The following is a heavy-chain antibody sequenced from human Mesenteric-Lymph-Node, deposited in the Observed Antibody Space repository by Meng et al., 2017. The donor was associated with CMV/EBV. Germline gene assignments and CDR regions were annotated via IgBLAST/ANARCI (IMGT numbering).Heavy chain of an antibody. D-gene: IGHD2-2*01. CDR1: GFSFSTYS. Sequence: GESLKISCAASGFSFSTYSMNWVRQAPGKGLEWVSSISGGSSYIYYADSVKARFTISRDNAKNSLYLQMNSLRAEDTALYYCAKEGYCSSTSCSGVYYYYGMDVWGQGTTVTVSS. CDR2: ISGGSSYI. CDR3: AKEGYCSSTSCSGVYYYYGMDV. J-gene: IGHJ6*02. V-gene: IGHV3-21*04.